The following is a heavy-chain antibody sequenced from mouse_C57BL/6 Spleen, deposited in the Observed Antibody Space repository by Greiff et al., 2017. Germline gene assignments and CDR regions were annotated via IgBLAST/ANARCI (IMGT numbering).Heavy chain of an antibody. J-gene: IGHJ4*01. D-gene: IGHD1-1*01. V-gene: IGHV1-78*01. CDR2: IYPRDGST. CDR3: ASPITTVNYAMDY. CDR1: GYTFTDHT. Sequence: VQLQQSDAELVKPGASVKISCKVSGYTFTDHTIHWMKQRPEQGLEWIGYIYPRDGSTKYNEKFKGKATLTANKSSSTAYMQLNSLTSEDSAVYFCASPITTVNYAMDYWGQGTSVTVSS.